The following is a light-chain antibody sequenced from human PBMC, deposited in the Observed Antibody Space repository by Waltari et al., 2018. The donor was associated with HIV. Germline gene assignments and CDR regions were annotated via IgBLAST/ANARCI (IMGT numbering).Light chain of an antibody. Sequence: QSALTQPPSASGSPGQSVTISCTGTSRDVGGYNYVSWYQHHPGKAPKLMIYEVSKRPSGVPDRFSGSKSGNMASLIVSGLQAGDEADYYCSSYVGSNKWVFGGGTKLTVL. V-gene: IGLV2-8*01. CDR2: EVS. CDR1: SRDVGGYNY. CDR3: SSYVGSNKWV. J-gene: IGLJ3*02.